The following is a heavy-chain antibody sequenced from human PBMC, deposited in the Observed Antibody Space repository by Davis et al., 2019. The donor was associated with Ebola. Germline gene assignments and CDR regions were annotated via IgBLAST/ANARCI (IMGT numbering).Heavy chain of an antibody. CDR2: IDPSDSYT. J-gene: IGHJ6*02. CDR3: ARELFGGMDV. Sequence: KVSCKGSGYSFTSYWFSWVRQMPGKGLEWMGRIDPSDSYTNYSPSFQGHVTISADKSISTAYLQWSSLKASDTAMYYCARELFGGMDVWGQGTTVTVSS. D-gene: IGHD3-10*01. CDR1: GYSFTSYW. V-gene: IGHV5-10-1*01.